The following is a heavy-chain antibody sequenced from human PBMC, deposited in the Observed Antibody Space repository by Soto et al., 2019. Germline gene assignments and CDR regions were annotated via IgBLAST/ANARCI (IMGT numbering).Heavy chain of an antibody. J-gene: IGHJ4*02. Sequence: QVQLVQSGAEVKKPGASVKVSCKASGYTFTDFYIHWVRQAPGQGLEWMGWINPNSGDTNYAQNFQGWVTMTRDTSINTAYMELSRLTSDDKAVFYCATSRGFGDGTEVYYHDYWGQGTLVTVSP. D-gene: IGHD3-16*01. CDR2: INPNSGDT. CDR1: GYTFTDFY. CDR3: ATSRGFGDGTEVYYHDY. V-gene: IGHV1-2*04.